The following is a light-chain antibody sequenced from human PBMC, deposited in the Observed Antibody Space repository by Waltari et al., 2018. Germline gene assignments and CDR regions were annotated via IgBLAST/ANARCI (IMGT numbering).Light chain of an antibody. V-gene: IGKV1-12*01. CDR2: TAS. CDR1: QGISSR. J-gene: IGKJ2*01. CDR3: LQAYSFPRT. Sequence: DLQMTQSPSFVSASVGDRVTITCRASQGISSRLAWYQQKPGKAPKLLIYTASTLQSGVPSRFSGSGSGTEFTLIITTLQPEDFATYFCLQAYSFPRTFGQGTKLEIK.